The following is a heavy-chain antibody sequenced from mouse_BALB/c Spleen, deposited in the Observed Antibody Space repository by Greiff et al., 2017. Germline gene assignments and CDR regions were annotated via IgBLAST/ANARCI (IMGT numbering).Heavy chain of an antibody. J-gene: IGHJ3*01. CDR2: ISDGGSYT. D-gene: IGHD2-4*01. Sequence: EVMLVESGGGLVKPGGSLKLSCAASGFTFSDYYMYWVRQTPEKRLEWVATISDGGSYTYYPDSVKGRFTISRDNAKNNLYLQMSSLKSEDTAMYYCARDRGMITTWFAYWGQGTLVTVSA. CDR1: GFTFSDYY. V-gene: IGHV5-4*02. CDR3: ARDRGMITTWFAY.